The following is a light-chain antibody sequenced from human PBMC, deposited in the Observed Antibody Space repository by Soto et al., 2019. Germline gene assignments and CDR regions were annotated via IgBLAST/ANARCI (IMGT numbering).Light chain of an antibody. V-gene: IGKV3-20*01. CDR3: QQYGSSSWT. CDR2: GAS. Sequence: EIVLTQSPGTLSLSPGERATLSCRASQSVSSSYLAWYQQKLGQAPSLLIYGASSRATAIPDRFSGSGSGTAFSLTISRLEPEDFAVYYCQQYGSSSWTFGQGTKVEIK. J-gene: IGKJ1*01. CDR1: QSVSSSY.